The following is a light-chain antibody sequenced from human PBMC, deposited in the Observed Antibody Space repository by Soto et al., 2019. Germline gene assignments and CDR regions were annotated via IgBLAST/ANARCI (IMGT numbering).Light chain of an antibody. CDR2: DAS. J-gene: IGKJ1*01. V-gene: IGKV1-5*01. CDR3: QHRQT. Sequence: DIQMTQSPSTLSASVGDRVTITCRASQSISSWLAWYQQKPGKAPKLLIYDASSLESGVPSRFSGSGSGTEFTLTISSLLPDDFATYYCQHRQTFGQGTKVEIK. CDR1: QSISSW.